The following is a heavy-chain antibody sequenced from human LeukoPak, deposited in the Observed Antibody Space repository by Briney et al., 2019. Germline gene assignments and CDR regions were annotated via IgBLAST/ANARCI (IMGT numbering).Heavy chain of an antibody. Sequence: GGSLRLSCAASGFTFSSYGMHWVRQAPGKGLEWVAVIWCDGSNKYYADSVKGRFTISRDNSKNTLYLQMNSLRAEDTAVYYCATDRATQYFDYWGQGTLVSVPS. D-gene: IGHD2-15*01. V-gene: IGHV3-33*01. CDR1: GFTFSSYG. CDR3: ATDRATQYFDY. CDR2: IWCDGSNK. J-gene: IGHJ4*02.